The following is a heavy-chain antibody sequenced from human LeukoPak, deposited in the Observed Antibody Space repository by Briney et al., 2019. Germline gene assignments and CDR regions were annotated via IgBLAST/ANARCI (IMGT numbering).Heavy chain of an antibody. Sequence: GGSLRLSCTASGFTFSQHSMNWVRQAPGKGLEWVSYISSSGSTIYYADSVKGRFTISRDNAKNSLYLQMSSLRAEDTAVYYCARRYCSSTSCTLDYWGQGTLVTVSS. CDR3: ARRYCSSTSCTLDY. CDR2: ISSSGSTI. J-gene: IGHJ4*02. CDR1: GFTFSQHS. V-gene: IGHV3-48*04. D-gene: IGHD2-2*01.